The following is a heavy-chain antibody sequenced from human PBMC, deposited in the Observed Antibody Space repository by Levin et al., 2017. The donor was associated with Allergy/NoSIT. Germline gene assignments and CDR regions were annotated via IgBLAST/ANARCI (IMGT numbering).Heavy chain of an antibody. J-gene: IGHJ4*02. CDR1: GFTFSSYG. D-gene: IGHD2-15*01. CDR2: IWYDGSTK. V-gene: IGHV3-33*01. Sequence: GGSLRLSCAASGFTFSSYGMHWVRQAPGKGLEWVAVIWYDGSTKYYADSVKGRFTISRDNSENTLYLQMSSLRAEDTAVYYCASGRYCSDGSCYPIFDYWGQGTLVTVSS. CDR3: ASGRYCSDGSCYPIFDY.